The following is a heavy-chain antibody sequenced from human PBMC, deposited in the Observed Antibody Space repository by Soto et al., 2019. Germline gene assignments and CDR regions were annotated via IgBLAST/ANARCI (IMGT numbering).Heavy chain of an antibody. Sequence: SFPTLGNPTRTLTLTCTFSGFSLINKGVCVGCIRQPPGKALEWLAPIYWDDDKRYSPSLKSRLTITKDTSKNQVVLTMTNMDPVDTATYYCAHARAYYDFLFWGQGTLVTVSS. D-gene: IGHD3-3*01. CDR3: AHARAYYDFLF. CDR2: IYWDDDK. CDR1: GFSLINKGVC. J-gene: IGHJ4*02. V-gene: IGHV2-5*02.